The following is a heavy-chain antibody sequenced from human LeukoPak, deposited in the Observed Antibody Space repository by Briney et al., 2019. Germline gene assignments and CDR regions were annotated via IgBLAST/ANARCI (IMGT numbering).Heavy chain of an antibody. V-gene: IGHV3-21*01. CDR1: GFTLSSYT. Sequence: GGSLRLSCAASGFTLSSYTMNWVRQAPGKGLEWVSSISSSSSYIYYADSVKGRFTISRDNAKNSLYLQMNSLRAEDTAVYYCARDRVGATDYYYGMDVWGQGTTVTVSS. CDR3: ARDRVGATDYYYGMDV. D-gene: IGHD1-26*01. CDR2: ISSSSSYI. J-gene: IGHJ6*02.